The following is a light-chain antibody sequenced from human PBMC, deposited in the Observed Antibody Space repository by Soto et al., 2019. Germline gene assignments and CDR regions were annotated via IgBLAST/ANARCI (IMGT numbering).Light chain of an antibody. CDR1: QSVGNN. J-gene: IGKJ1*01. Sequence: MTQSPATLPVSLGGRVTLSCRASQSVGNNLAWYQQRPGQPPRLLIYGASTRDTGVPTRFSGSGSGTEFTLTITSLQSEDFAVYYCQQYNNWPLWTFGQGTKVDI. CDR2: GAS. V-gene: IGKV3D-15*01. CDR3: QQYNNWPLWT.